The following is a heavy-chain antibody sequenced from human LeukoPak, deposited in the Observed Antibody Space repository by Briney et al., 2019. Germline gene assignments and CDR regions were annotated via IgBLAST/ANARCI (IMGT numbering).Heavy chain of an antibody. CDR2: IYYSGST. V-gene: IGHV4-59*01. CDR3: ARWGGSRFFDF. Sequence: SETLSLTCTVSGGSISSYYWNWVRQPPGKALEWIGYIYYSGSTNYSPSLKSRVNISVDTSKNQLSLKLSSVTAADTAVYYCARWGGSRFFDFWGQGTLVTVSS. J-gene: IGHJ4*02. D-gene: IGHD1-26*01. CDR1: GGSISSYY.